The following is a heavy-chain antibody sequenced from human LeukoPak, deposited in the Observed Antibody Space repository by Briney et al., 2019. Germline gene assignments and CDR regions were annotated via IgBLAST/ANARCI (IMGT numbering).Heavy chain of an antibody. CDR2: IRYDGSNK. Sequence: PGGSLRLSCAASGFTFSSYGMHWVRQAPGKGLEWVAFIRYDGSNKYYADSVKGRFTISRDNSKNTLYLQMNSLRAEDTAVYYCAKERHTQYYFDYWGQGALVTVSS. CDR1: GFTFSSYG. CDR3: AKERHTQYYFDY. J-gene: IGHJ4*02. V-gene: IGHV3-30*02.